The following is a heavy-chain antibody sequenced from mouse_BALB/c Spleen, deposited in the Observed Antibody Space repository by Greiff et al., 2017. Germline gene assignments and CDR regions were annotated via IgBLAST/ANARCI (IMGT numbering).Heavy chain of an antibody. CDR3: ARAGEYFDD. J-gene: IGHJ2*01. V-gene: IGHV3-6*02. CDR1: GYSITSGYY. Sequence: EVQVVESGPGLVKPSQSLSLTCSVTGYSITSGYYWNWIRQFPGNKLEWMGYISYDGSNNYNPSLKNRISITRDTSKNQFFLKLNSVTTEDTATYDSARAGEYFDDWGQGTTLTVSS. CDR2: ISYDGSN.